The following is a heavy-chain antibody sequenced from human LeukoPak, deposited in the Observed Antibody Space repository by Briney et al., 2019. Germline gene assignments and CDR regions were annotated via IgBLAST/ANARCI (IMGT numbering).Heavy chain of an antibody. CDR1: GFTFSSYE. Sequence: GGSLRLSCAASGFTFSSYEMNWVRQAPGKGLEWVSYISSSGSTIYYADSVKGRFTISRDSAKNSLYLQMNSLRAEDTAVYYCARGPKIVVVVAAPPYYFDYWGQGTLVTVSS. J-gene: IGHJ4*02. V-gene: IGHV3-48*03. CDR2: ISSSGSTI. CDR3: ARGPKIVVVVAAPPYYFDY. D-gene: IGHD2-15*01.